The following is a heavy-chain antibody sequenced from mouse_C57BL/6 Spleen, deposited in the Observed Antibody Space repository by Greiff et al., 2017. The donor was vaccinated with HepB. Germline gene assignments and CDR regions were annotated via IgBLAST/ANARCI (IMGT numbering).Heavy chain of an antibody. J-gene: IGHJ2*01. CDR2: INYDGSST. Sequence: EVKVVESEGGLVQPGSSMKLSCTASGFTFSDYYMAWVRQVPEKGLEWVANINYDGSSTYYLDSLKSRFIISRDNAKNILYLQMSSLKSEDTATYYCATLTGSLDYWGQGTTLTVSS. D-gene: IGHD4-1*01. V-gene: IGHV5-16*01. CDR3: ATLTGSLDY. CDR1: GFTFSDYY.